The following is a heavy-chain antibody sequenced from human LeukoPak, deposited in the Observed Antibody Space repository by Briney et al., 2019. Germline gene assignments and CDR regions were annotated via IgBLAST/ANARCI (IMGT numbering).Heavy chain of an antibody. J-gene: IGHJ4*02. V-gene: IGHV1-18*01. D-gene: IGHD2-15*01. CDR3: ARDWGAYCSGGSCYGIVMDS. CDR2: ISAYNGNT. Sequence: ASVKVSCKASGYTFTSYGISWVRQAPGQGLEWMGWISAYNGNTNYAQKLQGRVTMTTDTSTSTAYMELRSLRSDDTAVYYCARDWGAYCSGGSCYGIVMDSWGQGTLVTVSS. CDR1: GYTFTSYG.